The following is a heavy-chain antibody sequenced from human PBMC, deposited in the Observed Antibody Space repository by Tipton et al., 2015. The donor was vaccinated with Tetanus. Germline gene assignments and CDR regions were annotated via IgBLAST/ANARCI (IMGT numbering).Heavy chain of an antibody. J-gene: IGHJ6*02. CDR3: ARDRGDYIYYGMDV. CDR1: GYTFTGYY. D-gene: IGHD3-22*01. CDR2: IDPNSGGT. V-gene: IGHV1-2*02. Sequence: QMQLVQSGAEMKKPGASVKVSCKASGYTFTGYYIYWVRQAPGQGLEWMGWIDPNSGGTVYAQKFQGRVTMTRDTSISTAYMELRSLRSDDTAVYYCARDRGDYIYYGMDVWGLGTTVTVS.